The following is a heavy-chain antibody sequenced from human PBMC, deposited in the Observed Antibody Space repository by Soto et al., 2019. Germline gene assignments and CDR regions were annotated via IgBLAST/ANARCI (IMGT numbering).Heavy chain of an antibody. V-gene: IGHV3-30-3*01. CDR1: GFTFSSYA. J-gene: IGHJ5*02. D-gene: IGHD2-15*01. Sequence: GGSLRLSCAASGFTFSSYAMHWVRQAPGKGLEWVAVISYDGSNKYYADSVKGRFTIPRDNSKNTLYLQMNSLRAEDTAVYYCVRDHDIVVVVAATLDPWGQGTLVTVSS. CDR3: VRDHDIVVVVAATLDP. CDR2: ISYDGSNK.